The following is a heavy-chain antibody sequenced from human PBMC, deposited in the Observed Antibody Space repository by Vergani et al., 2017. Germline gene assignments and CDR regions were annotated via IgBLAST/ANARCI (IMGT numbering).Heavy chain of an antibody. J-gene: IGHJ2*01. CDR2: IIPIFGTA. CDR3: ARGLSYGGRIWYFDL. Sequence: QVQLVQSGAEVKKPGSSVKVSCKASGGTFSSYAISWVRQAPGQGLEWMGGIIPIFGTANYAQKFQGRVTITADESTSTAYMELSSLRSEDTPVYYCARGLSYGGRIWYFDLWGRGTLVTVSS. CDR1: GGTFSSYA. D-gene: IGHD3-16*01. V-gene: IGHV1-69*01.